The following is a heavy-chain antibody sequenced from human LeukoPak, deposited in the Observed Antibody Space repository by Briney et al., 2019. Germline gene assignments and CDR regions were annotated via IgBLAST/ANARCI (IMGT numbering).Heavy chain of an antibody. CDR2: IKKDGSEK. J-gene: IGHJ4*02. CDR1: GFTFSSYW. V-gene: IGHV3-7*03. Sequence: PGGSLRLSCAASGFTFSSYWMSWVRQAPGKGLEWVANIKKDGSEKYYVDSVKGRFTISRDNSKNSLYLQMNSLRTEDTALYYCAKDSSRGLTNWGQGTLVTVSS. CDR3: AKDSSRGLTN. D-gene: IGHD3-10*01.